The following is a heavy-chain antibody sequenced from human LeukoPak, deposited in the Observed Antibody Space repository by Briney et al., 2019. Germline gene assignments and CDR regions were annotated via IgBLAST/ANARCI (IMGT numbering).Heavy chain of an antibody. Sequence: PGGSLRLSCAASGFTFSSYSMNWVRQAPGKGLEWVSSISSSSSYIYYADSVKGRFTTSRDNAKNSLYPQMNSLRAEDTAVYYCASKDTASGAFDIWGQGTMVTVSS. V-gene: IGHV3-21*01. J-gene: IGHJ3*02. CDR1: GFTFSSYS. CDR2: ISSSSSYI. CDR3: ASKDTASGAFDI. D-gene: IGHD5-18*01.